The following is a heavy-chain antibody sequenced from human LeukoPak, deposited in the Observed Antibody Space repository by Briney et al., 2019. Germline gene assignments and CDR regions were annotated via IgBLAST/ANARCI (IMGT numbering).Heavy chain of an antibody. V-gene: IGHV1-46*01. J-gene: IGHJ4*02. CDR3: ARRHKHYYKIDY. CDR2: VNPSGGST. CDR1: GYTFTSYY. Sequence: ASVKVSCKASGYTFTSYYLHWVRQAPGQGLEWMGMVNPSGGSTSYAQKFQGRVTMTRDTSTTTVYMELSSLRSDDTAVFYCARRHKHYYKIDYWGQGTLVTVPS. D-gene: IGHD1-26*01.